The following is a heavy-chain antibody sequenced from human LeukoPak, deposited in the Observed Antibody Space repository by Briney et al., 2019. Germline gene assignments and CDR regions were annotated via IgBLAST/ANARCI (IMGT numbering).Heavy chain of an antibody. V-gene: IGHV1-8*01. Sequence: ASVKVSCKASGYTFTSYDINWVRQATGQRLEWMGWMNPNSGNTGYAHKYQGRVTMTSNTSIITAYMELSSLRSEDTAVYYCATERQGAFDIWGQGTMVTVSS. CDR1: GYTFTSYD. CDR3: ATERQGAFDI. J-gene: IGHJ3*02. CDR2: MNPNSGNT.